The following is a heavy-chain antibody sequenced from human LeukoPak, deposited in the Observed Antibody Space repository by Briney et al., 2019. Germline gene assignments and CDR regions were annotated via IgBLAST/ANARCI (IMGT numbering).Heavy chain of an antibody. D-gene: IGHD4-17*01. Sequence: GGSLRLSCAASGFTFSSYGMHWVRQAPGKGLEWVAVIWYDGSNKCYADSVKGRFTISRDDSKNTLYLQMNSLRAEDTAVYYCAGDYGEYYYGMDVWGQGTTVTVSS. CDR3: AGDYGEYYYGMDV. CDR1: GFTFSSYG. V-gene: IGHV3-33*01. J-gene: IGHJ6*02. CDR2: IWYDGSNK.